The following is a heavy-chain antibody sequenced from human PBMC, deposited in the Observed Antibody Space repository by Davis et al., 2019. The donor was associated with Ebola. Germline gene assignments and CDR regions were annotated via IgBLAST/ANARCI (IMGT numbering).Heavy chain of an antibody. V-gene: IGHV3-73*01. CDR3: TLTVTPLDY. J-gene: IGHJ4*02. CDR2: IRSKANSYAT. Sequence: GESLKISCAASGFTFSGSAMHWVRQASGKGLEWVGRIRSKANSYATAYAALVKGRFTISRDDSKNTAYLQMNSLKTEDTAVYYCTLTVTPLDYWGQGTLVTVSS. D-gene: IGHD4-17*01. CDR1: GFTFSGSA.